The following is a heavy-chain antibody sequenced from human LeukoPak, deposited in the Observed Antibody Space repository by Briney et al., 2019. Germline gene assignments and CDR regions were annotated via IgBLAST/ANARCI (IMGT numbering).Heavy chain of an antibody. CDR2: ISYDGSNK. Sequence: PGGSLRLSCAASGFTFSSYGMHWVRQAPGKGLEWVAVISYDGSNKYYADSVKGRFTISRDNSKNTLYLQMNSLRAEDTAVYYCAKVHYDFWSGLVDYWGQGTLVTVSS. J-gene: IGHJ4*02. D-gene: IGHD3-3*01. V-gene: IGHV3-30*18. CDR3: AKVHYDFWSGLVDY. CDR1: GFTFSSYG.